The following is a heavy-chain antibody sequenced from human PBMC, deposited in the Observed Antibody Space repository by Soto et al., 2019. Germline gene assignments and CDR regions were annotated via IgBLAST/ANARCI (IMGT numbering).Heavy chain of an antibody. Sequence: PGGSLRLSCAASEFTFSDHYMDWVRQAPGKGLEWIGRSRDKVNKYTTEYAASVKGRFFISRDDSGNSLYLQMNSLKTEDTAVYYCAKGPSAGYSEGTYPYDMDVWGQGTTVTVSS. J-gene: IGHJ6*02. D-gene: IGHD3-9*01. V-gene: IGHV3-72*01. CDR2: SRDKVNKYTT. CDR3: AKGPSAGYSEGTYPYDMDV. CDR1: EFTFSDHY.